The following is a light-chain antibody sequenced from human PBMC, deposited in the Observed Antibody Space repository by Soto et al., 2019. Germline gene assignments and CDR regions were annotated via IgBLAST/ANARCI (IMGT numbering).Light chain of an antibody. CDR1: QSLAYSDGNTY. V-gene: IGKV2-30*01. CDR3: MQGTHWPPYT. CDR2: KVS. Sequence: DVVMTQSPLSLPVTLGQPASISCRSSQSLAYSDGNTYLNWFQQRPGQSPRRLIYKVSNRDCGVPDRFSGSGSVTDFTLKISRVEAEDVGVYYCMQGTHWPPYTFGQGTKLEIK. J-gene: IGKJ2*01.